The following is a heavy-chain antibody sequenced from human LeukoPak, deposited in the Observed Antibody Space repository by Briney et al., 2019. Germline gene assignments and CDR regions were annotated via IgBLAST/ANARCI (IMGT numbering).Heavy chain of an antibody. V-gene: IGHV3-7*01. Sequence: VANIKPDGSDTRQVDSVKGRFTISRDNAKNSLYLQMSGLRGEDTAVYYCARGGASSKPLDAWGQGTLVTVSS. D-gene: IGHD3-10*01. CDR2: IKPDGSDT. J-gene: IGHJ5*02. CDR3: ARGGASSKPLDA.